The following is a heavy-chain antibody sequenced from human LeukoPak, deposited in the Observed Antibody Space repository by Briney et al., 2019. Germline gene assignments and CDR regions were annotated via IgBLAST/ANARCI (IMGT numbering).Heavy chain of an antibody. CDR2: ISGSGGST. Sequence: PGGSLRLSCVASGFAFSNYVLTWVRQAPGKGLEWVSAISGSGGSTYYADSVKGRFTISRDNSKNTLYLQLNSLRAEDTAVYYCAKADKSIAARLVYFDCWGQGTLVTVSS. CDR3: AKADKSIAARLVYFDC. D-gene: IGHD6-25*01. V-gene: IGHV3-23*01. CDR1: GFAFSNYV. J-gene: IGHJ4*02.